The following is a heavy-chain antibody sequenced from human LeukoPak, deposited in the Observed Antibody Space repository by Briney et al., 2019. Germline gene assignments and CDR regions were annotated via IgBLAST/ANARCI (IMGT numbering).Heavy chain of an antibody. D-gene: IGHD2-15*01. J-gene: IGHJ3*02. CDR3: ARYGFSAVWQGGWHAFDI. V-gene: IGHV1-46*01. Sequence: ASVKVSRKASGYTFTSYYMHWVRQAPGQGREWMGIINPTTGDTTYAPKFQGRLTMTGDMSTSTVYMELSSMTSEDTAVFYCARYGFSAVWQGGWHAFDIWGQGTVVTVSS. CDR1: GYTFTSYY. CDR2: INPTTGDT.